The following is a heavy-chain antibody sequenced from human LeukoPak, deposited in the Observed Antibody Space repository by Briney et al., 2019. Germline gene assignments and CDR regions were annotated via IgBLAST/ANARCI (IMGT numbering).Heavy chain of an antibody. CDR1: GFTFRTYG. V-gene: IGHV3-48*01. CDR2: ISGSGST. D-gene: IGHD3/OR15-3a*01. J-gene: IGHJ4*02. Sequence: PGGSLRLSCAASGFTFRTYGMNWVRQAPGKGLEWVSVISGSGSTYYADSVKGRFTISRDNAKNSVYLQMNSLRLEDTAVYYCARTGLGMYSFDYWGQGTLVTVSS. CDR3: ARTGLGMYSFDY.